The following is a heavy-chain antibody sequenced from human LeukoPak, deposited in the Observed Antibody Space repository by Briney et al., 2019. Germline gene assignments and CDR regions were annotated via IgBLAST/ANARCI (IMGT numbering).Heavy chain of an antibody. Sequence: PSETLSLTCAVSGGSFIGYYWSWIRQPPGKGLEWIGEINHSGRTNYNPSLKSRVTISIDTSKNQISLNLTSVTAADTAVYYCARTSGYFDSSGCYQQNPYYFEYWGQGTLVSVSS. V-gene: IGHV4-34*01. J-gene: IGHJ4*02. CDR2: INHSGRT. CDR3: ARTSGYFDSSGCYQQNPYYFEY. D-gene: IGHD3-22*01. CDR1: GGSFIGYY.